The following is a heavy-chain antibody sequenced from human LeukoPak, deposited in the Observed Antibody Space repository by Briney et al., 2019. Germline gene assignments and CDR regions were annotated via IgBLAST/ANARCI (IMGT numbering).Heavy chain of an antibody. Sequence: GGSLRLSCAASGFTFRDYYMGWIRQAPGKGLEWVSYITSSGGSMYNADSVKGRFTISRDNARNSLHLQMNSLRAEDTAVYYCARFLTAIAVAGLFDYWGQGTLVTVSS. CDR3: ARFLTAIAVAGLFDY. D-gene: IGHD6-19*01. V-gene: IGHV3-11*04. J-gene: IGHJ4*02. CDR2: ITSSGGSM. CDR1: GFTFRDYY.